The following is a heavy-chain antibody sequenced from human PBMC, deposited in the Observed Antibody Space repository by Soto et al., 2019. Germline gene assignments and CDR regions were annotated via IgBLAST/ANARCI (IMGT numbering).Heavy chain of an antibody. D-gene: IGHD6-19*01. Sequence: GWSLRLSCASSVFTFKDYYMSWIRQAPGRGLEWIAYISSRDRAMYADSVQGRFIISRDNANSSLFLQMNSLRADDTAVYYCAREMATSGWFQNYYYLGMDVWGQGTTVTVSS. CDR3: AREMATSGWFQNYYYLGMDV. V-gene: IGHV3-11*01. CDR2: ISSRDRA. CDR1: VFTFKDYY. J-gene: IGHJ6*02.